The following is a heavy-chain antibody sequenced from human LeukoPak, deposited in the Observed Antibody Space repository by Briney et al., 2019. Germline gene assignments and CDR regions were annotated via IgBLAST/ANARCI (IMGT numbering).Heavy chain of an antibody. D-gene: IGHD3-22*01. V-gene: IGHV1-2*02. CDR1: GYTFTGYY. J-gene: IGHJ4*02. CDR2: INPNSGGT. Sequence: GASVKVSCKASGYTFTGYYMHWVRQAPGQGLEWMGWINPNSGGTNYAQKFQGRVTMTRDTSISTAYMELSRLRSDDTAVYYCARVLGGYYDSSGYYAVDYWGQGTLVTVSP. CDR3: ARVLGGYYDSSGYYAVDY.